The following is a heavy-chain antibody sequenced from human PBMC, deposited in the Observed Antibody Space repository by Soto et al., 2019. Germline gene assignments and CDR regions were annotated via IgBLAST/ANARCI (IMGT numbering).Heavy chain of an antibody. CDR3: ATHLKTTVTTYWYFDL. CDR2: INHSGST. J-gene: IGHJ2*01. D-gene: IGHD4-17*01. V-gene: IGHV4-34*01. CDR1: GGSFSGYY. Sequence: PSETLSLTCSVYGGSFSGYYWSWIRQPPGKGLEWIGEINHSGSTNFNPSLKSRVTISVETSKNQFSLKLSSVTAADTAVYYCATHLKTTVTTYWYFDLWGRGTLVTVSS.